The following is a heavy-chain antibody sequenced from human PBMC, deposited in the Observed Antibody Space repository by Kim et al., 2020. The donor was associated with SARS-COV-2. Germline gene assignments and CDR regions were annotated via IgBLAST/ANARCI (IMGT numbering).Heavy chain of an antibody. V-gene: IGHV3-11*01. CDR2: GGSSM. CDR3: VREPAN. Sequence: GGSSMRYADSVNGRFIISRDNTKKSLSLQMNSLTPEDTAVYYCVREPANWGQGTLVTVSS. J-gene: IGHJ4*02.